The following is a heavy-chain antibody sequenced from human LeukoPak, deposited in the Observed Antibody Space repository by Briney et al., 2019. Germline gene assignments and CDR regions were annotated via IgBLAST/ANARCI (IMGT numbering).Heavy chain of an antibody. Sequence: LSFTSTVSGGSTSSSGYYWCGSRQHPGKGREWIGNIYYSESTYYNPSINSRVTISVDTSKNQFSLKLSSVTAADTAVYYCAIGRARITETDPTLYFDYWGQGTLVTVSS. CDR3: AIGRARITETDPTLYFDY. CDR2: IYYSEST. V-gene: IGHV4-31*03. CDR1: GGSTSSSGYY. J-gene: IGHJ4*02. D-gene: IGHD1-20*01.